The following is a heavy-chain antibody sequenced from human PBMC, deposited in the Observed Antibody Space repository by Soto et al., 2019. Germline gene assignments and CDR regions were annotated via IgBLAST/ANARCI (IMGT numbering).Heavy chain of an antibody. Sequence: QVHLQQWGAGLLKPSETLSLTCAVYGGSFSGYYWSWIRQPPGKGLEWIGEINHSGSTNYNPSLRGRSAISVGTSTNQSSLKLGSVTAADPAVYFCARGRVDGDNQPGYFDLGGRGTLVTVSS. V-gene: IGHV4-34*01. CDR1: GGSFSGYY. D-gene: IGHD2-15*01. CDR3: ARGRVDGDNQPGYFDL. J-gene: IGHJ2*01. CDR2: INHSGST.